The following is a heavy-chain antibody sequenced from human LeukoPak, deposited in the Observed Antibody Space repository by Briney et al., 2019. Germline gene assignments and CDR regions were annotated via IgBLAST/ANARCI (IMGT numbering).Heavy chain of an antibody. CDR1: GGSISSYY. Sequence: SETLSLTCTVSGGSISSYYWSWIRQPPGKGLEWIGYIYYSGNTNYNPSLKSRVTISVDTSKNQFSLKLPSVTAADTAVYYRARHSDECSSTSCQIFDVWGQGTLVTVSS. V-gene: IGHV4-59*08. J-gene: IGHJ4*02. CDR2: IYYSGNT. CDR3: ARHSDECSSTSCQIFDV. D-gene: IGHD2-2*01.